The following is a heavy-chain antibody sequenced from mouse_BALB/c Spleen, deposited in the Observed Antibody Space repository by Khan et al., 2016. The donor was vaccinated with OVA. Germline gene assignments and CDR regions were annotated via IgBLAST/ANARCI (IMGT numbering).Heavy chain of an antibody. J-gene: IGHJ3*01. CDR2: IDPYNGGT. CDR1: GYAFTSYI. D-gene: IGHD2-12*01. CDR3: ARGSYGGFAY. V-gene: IGHV1S135*01. Sequence: EVQLQESGPELVKPGASVKVSCKASGYAFTSYIMYWVKQSHGKSLEWIGYIDPYNGGTSYNQKFKGKATLTVDKSSNTAYMHLNSLTTEDSAPYYGARGSYGGFAYWRQGTLVTVSA.